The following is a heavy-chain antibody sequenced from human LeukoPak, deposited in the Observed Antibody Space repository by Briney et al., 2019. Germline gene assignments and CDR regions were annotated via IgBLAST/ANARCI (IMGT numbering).Heavy chain of an antibody. CDR2: ISGGGGYT. D-gene: IGHD3-10*01. CDR1: GFTVSSNY. J-gene: IGHJ4*02. Sequence: GGSLRLSCAASGFTVSSNYMNWVRQAPGKGLEWVSGISGGGGYTDYADSVKGRFTISRDTSKSTLYLQMNNLRVEDTAVYYCAKKSTGSFPFDYWGQGTLVTVSS. CDR3: AKKSTGSFPFDY. V-gene: IGHV3-23*01.